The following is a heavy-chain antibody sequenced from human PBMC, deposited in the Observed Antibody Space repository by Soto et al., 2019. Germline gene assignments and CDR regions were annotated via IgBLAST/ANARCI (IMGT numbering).Heavy chain of an antibody. CDR2: ISGNDDK. CDR3: AHSEDSSAWMYYFDY. D-gene: IGHD6-19*01. CDR1: GFSLTTSAVA. J-gene: IGHJ4*02. Sequence: QITLKESGPTLVKPTQTLTLTCSFSGFSLTTSAVAVGWVRQPPGKALEWLALISGNDDKRYSPSLKTRLTITKDSSKNQVLLTMTNMDPVDTGTYFGAHSEDSSAWMYYFDYWGQGALVIVSS. V-gene: IGHV2-5*01.